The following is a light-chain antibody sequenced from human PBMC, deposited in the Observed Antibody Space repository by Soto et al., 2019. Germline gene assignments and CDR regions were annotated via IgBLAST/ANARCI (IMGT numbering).Light chain of an antibody. CDR3: QQYYSYPPIT. CDR2: AAS. J-gene: IGKJ3*01. CDR1: QGISSY. Sequence: AIRMTQSPSPFSASTGDRVTITCRASQGISSYLAWYQQKPGKAPKLLIYAASTLQSGVPSRFSGSGSGTDFTLTISCLQSEDFATYYCQQYYSYPPITFGPGTKVDIK. V-gene: IGKV1-8*01.